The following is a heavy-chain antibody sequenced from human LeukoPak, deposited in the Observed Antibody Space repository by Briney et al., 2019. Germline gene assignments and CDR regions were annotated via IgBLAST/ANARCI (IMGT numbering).Heavy chain of an antibody. CDR3: AREYSASEH. J-gene: IGHJ1*01. CDR1: GYSFVGYY. D-gene: IGHD5-12*01. Sequence: GASVKVSFKASGYSFVGYYLHWVRQAPGQGLEWMSWIDPYTGNTHYAQKFQGRLTVTRDTSISTTYMELSWLASDDTAMSYCAREYSASEHWGQGTLVTVSP. CDR2: IDPYTGNT. V-gene: IGHV1-2*02.